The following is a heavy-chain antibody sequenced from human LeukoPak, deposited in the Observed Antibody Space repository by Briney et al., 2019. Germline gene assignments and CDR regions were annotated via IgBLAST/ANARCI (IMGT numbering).Heavy chain of an antibody. J-gene: IGHJ6*02. CDR2: LYSGGET. Sequence: PGGSLRLSCAASGFTVSSNYMSWVRQAPGMGLECVSVLYSGGETYYADFVKGRFTISRDNSQNTLYLQMSSLRAEDTAVYYCARETFYYGFDVWGQGTTVTVSS. CDR1: GFTVSSNY. V-gene: IGHV3-66*01. CDR3: ARETFYYGFDV.